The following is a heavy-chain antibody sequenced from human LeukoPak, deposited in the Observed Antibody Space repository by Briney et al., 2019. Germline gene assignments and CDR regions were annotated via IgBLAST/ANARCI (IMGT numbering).Heavy chain of an antibody. D-gene: IGHD3-22*01. Sequence: SQTLSLTCAISGDSVSSNSAAWNWIRQSPSRGLEWLGRTYYRSKWYNDYAVSVKSRITINPDTSKNQFSLQLNSVTPEDTAVYYCARGGGPPHYDSSGSTFDYWGQGTLVTVSS. V-gene: IGHV6-1*01. CDR1: GDSVSSNSAA. J-gene: IGHJ4*02. CDR3: ARGGGPPHYDSSGSTFDY. CDR2: TYYRSKWYN.